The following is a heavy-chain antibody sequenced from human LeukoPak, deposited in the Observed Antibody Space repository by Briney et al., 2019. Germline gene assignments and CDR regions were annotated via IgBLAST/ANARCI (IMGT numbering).Heavy chain of an antibody. CDR3: ARGPGGYSFWFDP. CDR1: GGSISSSNW. V-gene: IGHV4-4*03. Sequence: PETLSLTCAVSGGSISSSNWWSWVRQPPGKGLEWIGEIYHSGSTNYNPSLKSRVTISVDKSKNQFSLKLSSVTAADTAVYYCARGPGGYSFWFDPWGQGTLVTVSS. J-gene: IGHJ5*02. CDR2: IYHSGST. D-gene: IGHD5-18*01.